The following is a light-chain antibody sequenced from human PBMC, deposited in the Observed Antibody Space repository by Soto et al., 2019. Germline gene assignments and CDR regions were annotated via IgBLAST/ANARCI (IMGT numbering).Light chain of an antibody. CDR1: QGISNY. V-gene: IGKV1-27*01. J-gene: IGKJ5*01. Sequence: DIQMTQSPSSLSASVGDRVTITCRASQGISNYLAWYQQKPGKVPKLLIYAASTLQSGVPFRFSVSGSGTDFTLTISSPQPEDGATYYCQNYNSDPLTFGKGTRLEIK. CDR2: AAS. CDR3: QNYNSDPLT.